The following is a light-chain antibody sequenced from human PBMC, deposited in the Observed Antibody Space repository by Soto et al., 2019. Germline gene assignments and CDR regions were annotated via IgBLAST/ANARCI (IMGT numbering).Light chain of an antibody. Sequence: QLVLTQPPSASASLGPSVTLTCTLSSGYSNYKVDWYQQRPGKGPRFVMRVGTGGIVGSKGDGIPDRFSVLGSGLNRYLTIKNIQEEDESDYHCGADHGSGSNFVVFGGGTKVTVL. CDR3: GADHGSGSNFVV. V-gene: IGLV9-49*01. J-gene: IGLJ2*01. CDR1: SGYSNYK. CDR2: VGTGGIVG.